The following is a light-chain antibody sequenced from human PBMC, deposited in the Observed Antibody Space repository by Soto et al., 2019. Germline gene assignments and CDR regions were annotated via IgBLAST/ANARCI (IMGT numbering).Light chain of an antibody. CDR1: QSVSSN. J-gene: IGKJ1*01. CDR3: QQYYNLPRT. CDR2: GTS. Sequence: EIVMTQSPATLSVSPGERATLSCRASQSVSSNLAWYQQKPGQSPRLLIYGTSTRATGISARFSGSVSGTEFTLTISSLQSEDFVDYYCQQYYNLPRTFGQGTKVEIK. V-gene: IGKV3-15*01.